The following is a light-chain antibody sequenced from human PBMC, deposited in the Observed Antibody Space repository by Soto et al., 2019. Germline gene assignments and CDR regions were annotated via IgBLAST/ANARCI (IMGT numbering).Light chain of an antibody. J-gene: IGKJ2*01. Sequence: DIQMTQSPSSLSASIGDTVTITCRASQSISNYLNWYQHKPGKAPKLLLYVASILQSGVPSRFSGSGSGTDFTLTISSLQPEDFATYYCQRSYYTPQTFGQGTKLEIK. CDR1: QSISNY. V-gene: IGKV1-39*01. CDR3: QRSYYTPQT. CDR2: VAS.